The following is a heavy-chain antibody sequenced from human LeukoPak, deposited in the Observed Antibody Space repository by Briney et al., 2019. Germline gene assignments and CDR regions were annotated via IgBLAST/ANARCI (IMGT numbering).Heavy chain of an antibody. CDR3: AIKTYAGSFYVF. J-gene: IGHJ4*02. CDR2: LDPNTGAT. V-gene: IGHV1-2*02. CDR1: GCTFTDHN. D-gene: IGHD1-26*01. Sequence: ASVKVSCKASGCTFTDHNIHWVRQAPGQGLEWMGWLDPNTGATRSAQKFQDRVSLTRDTSISTGYMDLSSLTSDDTAVYYCAIKTYAGSFYVFWGQGTLVTVSS.